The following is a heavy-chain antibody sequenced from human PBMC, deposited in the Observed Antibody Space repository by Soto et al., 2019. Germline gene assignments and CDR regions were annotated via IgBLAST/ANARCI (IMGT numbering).Heavy chain of an antibody. CDR1: GFSLSTSGMC. J-gene: IGHJ4*02. V-gene: IGHV2-70*01. CDR3: ARITDLEGTLDY. Sequence: SGPTLVNPTQTLTLTCTFSGFSLSTSGMCVSWIRQPPGKALEWLALIDRDDDKYYSTSLKTRLTISKDTSKNQVVLTMTNMDPVDTATYYCARITDLEGTLDYWGQGTLVTVSS. CDR2: IDRDDDK. D-gene: IGHD1-1*01.